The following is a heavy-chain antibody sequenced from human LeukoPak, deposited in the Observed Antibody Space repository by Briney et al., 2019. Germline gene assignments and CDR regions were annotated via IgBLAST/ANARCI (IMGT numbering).Heavy chain of an antibody. CDR2: IYYSGST. CDR1: GGSISSYY. D-gene: IGHD1-26*01. J-gene: IGHJ2*01. CDR3: ARSFLGDWYFDL. V-gene: IGHV4-59*01. Sequence: SETLSLTCTVSGGSISSYYWSWIRHPPGMELEWIGCIYYSGSTNYNPSLKSRVTISVDTSKDQFSLRLTSVTAADTAVYYCARSFLGDWYFDLWGRGTLVTVSS.